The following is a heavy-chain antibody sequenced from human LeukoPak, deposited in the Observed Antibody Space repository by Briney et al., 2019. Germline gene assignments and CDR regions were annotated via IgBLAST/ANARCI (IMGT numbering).Heavy chain of an antibody. CDR3: AKGSYYDSSGSFYFDY. CDR1: GFTFSNAW. CDR2: ISGSGDNT. Sequence: GGSLRLSCAASGFTFSNAWVNWVRQAPGKGLEWVSGISGSGDNTYYADSVKGRFTISRDNSKNTLYVQVNSLGTEDTAAYYCAKGSYYDSSGSFYFDYWGQGTLVTVSS. J-gene: IGHJ4*02. V-gene: IGHV3-23*01. D-gene: IGHD3-22*01.